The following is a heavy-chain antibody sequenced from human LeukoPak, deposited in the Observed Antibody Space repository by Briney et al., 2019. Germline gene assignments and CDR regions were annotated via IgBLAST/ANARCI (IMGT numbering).Heavy chain of an antibody. V-gene: IGHV1-8*03. J-gene: IGHJ4*02. CDR1: GYTFTSYD. Sequence: ASVKVSCKASGYTFTSYDINWVRQATGQGLEWMGWMNPNSGNTGYAQKFQGRVTITRNTSISTAYMELSSLRSEDTAVYYCARGYGDYGFVDYWGQGTLVTVSS. D-gene: IGHD4-17*01. CDR3: ARGYGDYGFVDY. CDR2: MNPNSGNT.